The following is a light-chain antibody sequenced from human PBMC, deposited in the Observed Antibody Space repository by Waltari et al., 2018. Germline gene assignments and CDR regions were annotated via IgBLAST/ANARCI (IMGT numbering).Light chain of an antibody. CDR3: QQGYSTPWT. J-gene: IGKJ1*01. CDR2: AAS. CDR1: QSISSY. V-gene: IGKV1-39*01. Sequence: DIQMTQSPSSLSASVGDRVTITCRASQSISSYLNWYQQKPGKAPKLLIYAASSVQSGGPSRFSGSGSGTDFTLTISSLQPEDFATYYCQQGYSTPWTFGQGTKVEIK.